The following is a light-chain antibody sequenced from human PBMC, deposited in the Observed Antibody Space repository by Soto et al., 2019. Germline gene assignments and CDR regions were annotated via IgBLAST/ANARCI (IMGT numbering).Light chain of an antibody. CDR1: SSNIGSNT. Sequence: QSVLTQPPSASGTPGQRVTISCSGSSSNIGSNTVNWYQQLPGAAPRLLIYINNQRPSAVPDRFSGSKSGTSASLAISGLQSEDEADYSCASWDDSLNGWVFGGGTKLTVL. V-gene: IGLV1-44*01. CDR2: INN. CDR3: ASWDDSLNGWV. J-gene: IGLJ3*02.